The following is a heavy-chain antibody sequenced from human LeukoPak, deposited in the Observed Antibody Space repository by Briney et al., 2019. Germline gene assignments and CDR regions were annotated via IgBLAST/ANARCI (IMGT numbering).Heavy chain of an antibody. D-gene: IGHD1-26*01. V-gene: IGHV1-2*02. Sequence: GASVKVSLKSSVYTFSAYYIHWMRQAPGQGLEWMGLMNPDNGGTNYPQQFQGRVTLTRDKSISTAYMELRSLRTDDTAVYYCARVKAVGFYLWGQGTMVTVSS. J-gene: IGHJ3*01. CDR3: ARVKAVGFYL. CDR1: VYTFSAYY. CDR2: MNPDNGGT.